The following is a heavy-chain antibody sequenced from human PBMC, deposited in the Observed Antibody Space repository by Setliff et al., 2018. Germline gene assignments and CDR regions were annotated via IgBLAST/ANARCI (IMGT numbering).Heavy chain of an antibody. J-gene: IGHJ4*02. CDR3: AITMTTGVDFFDY. CDR2: VRSKRNSYAA. D-gene: IGHD4-17*01. CDR1: GFTFSDSD. V-gene: IGHV3-73*01. Sequence: PGGSLRLSCAASGFTFSDSDMHWVRQASGKGLEWVGRVRSKRNSYAAEYGAPVTGRFTVSKDDSKNTAYLQVNSLKTEDTAVYYCAITMTTGVDFFDYWGQGTLVTVSS.